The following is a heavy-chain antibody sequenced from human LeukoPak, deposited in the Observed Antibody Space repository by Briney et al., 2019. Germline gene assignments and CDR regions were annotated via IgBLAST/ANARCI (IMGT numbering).Heavy chain of an antibody. D-gene: IGHD3-3*01. CDR3: ARARNNFGVVIIPDAFDYYYYMDV. CDR1: GFTFSSYA. Sequence: GSLRLSCAASGFTFSSYAMSWVRQAPGKGLEWVSAISGSGGSTYYADSVKGRFTISRDNAKNSLYLQMNSLRAEDTAVYYCARARNNFGVVIIPDAFDYYYYMDVWGKGTTVTVSS. CDR2: ISGSGGST. V-gene: IGHV3-23*01. J-gene: IGHJ6*03.